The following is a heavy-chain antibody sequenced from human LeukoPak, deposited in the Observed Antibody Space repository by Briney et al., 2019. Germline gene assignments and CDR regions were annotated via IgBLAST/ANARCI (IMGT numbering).Heavy chain of an antibody. V-gene: IGHV4-39*07. Sequence: SETLSLTCTVSGGSISSYYWSWIRQPPGKGLEWIGSIYYSGSTYYNPSLKSRVTISVDTSKNQFSLKLSSVTAADTAVYYCARVEYSGSYFDYWGQGTLVTVSS. J-gene: IGHJ4*02. CDR2: IYYSGST. CDR1: GGSISSYY. D-gene: IGHD1-26*01. CDR3: ARVEYSGSYFDY.